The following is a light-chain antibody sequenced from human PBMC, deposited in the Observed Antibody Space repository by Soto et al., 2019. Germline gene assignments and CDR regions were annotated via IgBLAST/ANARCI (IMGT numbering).Light chain of an antibody. Sequence: QSVLTQPPSASGTPGQRVTISCSGSSSNIGTYSVSWYQQFPGTAPRLLIYSDNQRPSGVPDRFSASKSGASASLAISGLQSEAEADFYCAAWDDSLNGCVFGTGTKVTVL. CDR3: AAWDDSLNGCV. CDR2: SDN. CDR1: SSNIGTYS. V-gene: IGLV1-44*01. J-gene: IGLJ1*01.